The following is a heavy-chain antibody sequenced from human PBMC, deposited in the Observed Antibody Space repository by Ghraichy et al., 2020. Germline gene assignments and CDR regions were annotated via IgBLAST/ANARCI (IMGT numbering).Heavy chain of an antibody. V-gene: IGHV3-7*01. Sequence: GGSLRLSCAASGFIFSGYWMSWVRQAPGKGLEWVANIKKDGSEKYYVDSVKGRFTVSRDNAKNFLYLQMNSLRAEDTAVYYCARDFGSGWYFDSWGQGTLVTVSS. J-gene: IGHJ4*02. D-gene: IGHD6-19*01. CDR2: IKKDGSEK. CDR3: ARDFGSGWYFDS. CDR1: GFIFSGYW.